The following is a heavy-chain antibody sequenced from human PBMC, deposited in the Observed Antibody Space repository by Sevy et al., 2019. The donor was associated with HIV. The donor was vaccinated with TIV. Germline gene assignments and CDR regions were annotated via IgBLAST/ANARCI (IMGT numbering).Heavy chain of an antibody. V-gene: IGHV3-23*01. D-gene: IGHD3-10*01. Sequence: GGSLRLSCAASGFTFSSYAMSWVRQAPGKGLEWVSAISGSGGSTYYADSVKGRFTISRDNSKNTLYLQMNSLRAEDTAVYYCTKGVVGMVRAVKGPAEHCNYYMDVWGKGTTVTVSS. J-gene: IGHJ6*03. CDR2: ISGSGGST. CDR3: TKGVVGMVRAVKGPAEHCNYYMDV. CDR1: GFTFSSYA.